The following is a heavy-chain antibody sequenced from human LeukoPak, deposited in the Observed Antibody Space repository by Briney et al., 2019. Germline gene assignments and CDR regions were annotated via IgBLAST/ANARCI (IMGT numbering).Heavy chain of an antibody. CDR1: GGSFSGYY. J-gene: IGHJ4*02. V-gene: IGHV4-34*01. CDR3: ARYCSGGSCYGGAFDY. D-gene: IGHD2-15*01. CDR2: INHSGST. Sequence: SETLSLTCAVYGGSFSGYYWSWIRQPPGKGLEWIGEINHSGSTNYNPSLKSRVTISVDTSKNQFSLKLSSVTAADTAVYYCARYCSGGSCYGGAFDYWGQGTLVTVSS.